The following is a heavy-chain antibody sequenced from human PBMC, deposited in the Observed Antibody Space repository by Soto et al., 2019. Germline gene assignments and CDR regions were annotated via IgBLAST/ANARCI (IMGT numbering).Heavy chain of an antibody. D-gene: IGHD1-26*01. V-gene: IGHV3-23*01. J-gene: IGHJ4*02. CDR2: IGGSGDTT. Sequence: EVQLLESGGGLVQPGGSLTLSCAASGFRFTTYAMSWVRQAPGKGPEWVSAIGGSGDTTYYADSVKGRFTISRDNSQDTLYLQMNSLRAEDTAMYYYAKDWGATRGYFDFWGQGTLVTVSS. CDR1: GFRFTTYA. CDR3: AKDWGATRGYFDF.